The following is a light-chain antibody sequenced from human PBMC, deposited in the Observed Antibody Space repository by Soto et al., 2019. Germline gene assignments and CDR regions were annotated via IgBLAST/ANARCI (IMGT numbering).Light chain of an antibody. CDR2: DVT. V-gene: IGLV2-11*01. Sequence: QSVLTQPPSASGSPGQSVTISCTGTSSDVGAYNYVSWYQQHPGQAPKFLIYDVTKRPSGVPDRFSGSKSGNTASLTISGLQAEDEADYYCCSDAGTYSFVFGTGTKAPS. CDR1: SSDVGAYNY. CDR3: CSDAGTYSFV. J-gene: IGLJ1*01.